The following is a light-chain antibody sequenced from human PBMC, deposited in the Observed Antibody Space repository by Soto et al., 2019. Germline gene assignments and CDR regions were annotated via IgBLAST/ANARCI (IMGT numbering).Light chain of an antibody. Sequence: ANQMTQSPSSLSASLGDTDTINCRASQPIRSSLVWYQQKSGRAPNLLISDASSLHSGVPSRFSGSGFGTHFNLTISGLQSEDFGTYYCLQDATYPWTFGQGTRVDVK. V-gene: IGKV1-6*01. CDR3: LQDATYPWT. CDR1: QPIRSS. J-gene: IGKJ1*01. CDR2: DAS.